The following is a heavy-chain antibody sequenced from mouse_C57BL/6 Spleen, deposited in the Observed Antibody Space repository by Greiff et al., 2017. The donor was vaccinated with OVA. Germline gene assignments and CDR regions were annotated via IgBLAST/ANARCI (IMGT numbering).Heavy chain of an antibody. CDR3: TRRPFYFDAMDY. D-gene: IGHD2-1*01. CDR1: GFTFSSYA. V-gene: IGHV5S21*01. CDR2: ISSGGDYI. Sequence: EVQLVESGEGLVKPGGSLKLSCAASGFTFSSYAMSWVRQTPEKRLEWVAYISSGGDYIYYADTVKGRFTISRDNARNTLYLQMSSLKSEDTAMYYCTRRPFYFDAMDYWGQGTSVTVSS. J-gene: IGHJ4*01.